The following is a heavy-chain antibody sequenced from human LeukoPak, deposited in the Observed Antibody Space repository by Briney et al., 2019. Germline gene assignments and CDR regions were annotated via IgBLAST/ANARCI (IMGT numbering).Heavy chain of an antibody. CDR1: GGSFSGFY. CDR2: INHSGST. Sequence: SETLSLTCAVYGGSFSGFYWSWIRQPPGKGLEWIGEINHSGSTNYNPSLKSRVTISVDTSKNQFSLKLSSVTAADTAVYYCARRVVRGVSHFDYWGQGTLVTVSS. D-gene: IGHD3-10*01. V-gene: IGHV4-34*01. J-gene: IGHJ4*02. CDR3: ARRVVRGVSHFDY.